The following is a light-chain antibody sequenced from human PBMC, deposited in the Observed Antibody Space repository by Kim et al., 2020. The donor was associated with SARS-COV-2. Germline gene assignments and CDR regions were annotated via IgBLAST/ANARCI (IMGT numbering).Light chain of an antibody. CDR1: QSVSRN. CDR2: DAS. J-gene: IGKJ5*01. CDR3: QQYDNWPPIT. V-gene: IGKV3-15*01. Sequence: EIVMTQSPAVLSLSPGERATLSCRASQSVSRNLAWYQQKPGQAPRLLIYDASTRATGIPARFSGRGYGTEFTLTISGLQSEDFGVYYCQQYDNWPPITFGQGTRLDIK.